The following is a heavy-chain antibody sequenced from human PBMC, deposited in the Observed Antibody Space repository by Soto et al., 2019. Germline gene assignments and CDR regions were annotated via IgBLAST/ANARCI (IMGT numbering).Heavy chain of an antibody. CDR3: ARVDATDWFDP. J-gene: IGHJ5*02. CDR1: LYSVFDGYQ. V-gene: IGHV4-38-2*01. CDR2: IYQSGNT. Sequence: SETLSLTCAVSLYSVFDGYQWGWVRQPQGKGLEWIGSIYQSGNTYYNPSLKSRVTISVDTSKNQFSLNLRSVTAEDTAVYYCARVDATDWFDPWGQGTPVTVSS.